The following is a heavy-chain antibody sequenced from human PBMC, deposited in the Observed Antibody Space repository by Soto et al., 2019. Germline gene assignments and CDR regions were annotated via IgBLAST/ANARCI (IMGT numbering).Heavy chain of an antibody. J-gene: IGHJ6*02. D-gene: IGHD6-13*01. CDR3: ARDQSSSSWYQDYYYGMDV. CDR2: IYSGGST. Sequence: PGGSLRLSCAASGFTVSSNYMSWVRQAPGKGLEWVSVIYSGGSTYYADSVKGRFTISRDNSKNTLYLQMNSLRAEDTAVYYCARDQSSSSWYQDYYYGMDVRGQGTTVTVSS. CDR1: GFTVSSNY. V-gene: IGHV3-53*01.